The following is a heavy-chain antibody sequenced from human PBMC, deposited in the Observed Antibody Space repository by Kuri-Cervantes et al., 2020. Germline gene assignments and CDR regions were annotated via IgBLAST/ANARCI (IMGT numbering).Heavy chain of an antibody. Sequence: GESLKISCAASGFTFSSYEMNWVRQAPGKGLEWVSYISSSGSTIYYADSVKGRFTISRDNAKNSLYLQMNSLRAEDTAVYYCARGRSYDFWSGYYLESLSDYYYYYMDVWGKGTTVTVSS. CDR3: ARGRSYDFWSGYYLESLSDYYYYYMDV. V-gene: IGHV3-48*03. CDR1: GFTFSSYE. CDR2: ISSSGSTI. J-gene: IGHJ6*03. D-gene: IGHD3-3*01.